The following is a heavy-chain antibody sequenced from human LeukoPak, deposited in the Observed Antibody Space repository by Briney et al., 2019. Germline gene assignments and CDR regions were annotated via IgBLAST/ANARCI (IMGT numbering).Heavy chain of an antibody. CDR2: INPHSRAT. CDR1: GHAFSDFY. D-gene: IGHD5/OR15-5a*01. Sequence: ASVKVSCKASGHAFSDFYFNWVRQAPGRGLEWVGWINPHSRATHYAQRFRGRVTMEASITTAYMELNSLTSDDTAVYYCVTTSVTHTRDPWGQGTLVTVSS. J-gene: IGHJ5*02. V-gene: IGHV1-2*02. CDR3: VTTSVTHTRDP.